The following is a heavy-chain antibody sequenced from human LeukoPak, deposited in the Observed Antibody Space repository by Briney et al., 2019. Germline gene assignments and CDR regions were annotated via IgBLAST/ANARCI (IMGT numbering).Heavy chain of an antibody. Sequence: PGGSLRLSCAASGFTFSSYSMNWVRQAPGKGLEWVSSISSSSSYIYYADSVKGRFTISRDNVKNSLYLQMNSLRAEDTAVYYCARDLRALDAFDIWGQGTMVTVSS. CDR1: GFTFSSYS. CDR3: ARDLRALDAFDI. J-gene: IGHJ3*02. V-gene: IGHV3-21*01. CDR2: ISSSSSYI.